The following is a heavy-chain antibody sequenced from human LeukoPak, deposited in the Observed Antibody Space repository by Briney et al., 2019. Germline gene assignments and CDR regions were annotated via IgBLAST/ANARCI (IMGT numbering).Heavy chain of an antibody. J-gene: IGHJ4*02. CDR2: IIPIFGTA. CDR3: ARDEYLGYSSGWYEGGFDY. CDR1: GGTFSSYA. V-gene: IGHV1-69*05. Sequence: SVKVSCKASGGTFSSYAISWVRQAPGQGLEWMGGIIPIFGTANYAQKFQGRVTITTDESTSTAYMELSSLRSEDTAVYYCARDEYLGYSSGWYEGGFDYWGQGTLVTVSS. D-gene: IGHD6-19*01.